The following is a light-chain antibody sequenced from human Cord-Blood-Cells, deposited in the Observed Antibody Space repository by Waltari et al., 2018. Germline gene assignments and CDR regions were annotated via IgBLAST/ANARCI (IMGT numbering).Light chain of an antibody. V-gene: IGKV3-11*01. CDR3: QQRSNWPRT. CDR1: QCVSSY. Sequence: AYRQFPATLSLSPVAVAMLSCSASQCVSSYLAWYKQKPGQAPRLLIYYASNRATGIPARFSGSGSGTDFTLTISSLEAEDVAVYYCQQRSNWPRTFGQGTKLEIK. CDR2: YAS. J-gene: IGKJ1*01.